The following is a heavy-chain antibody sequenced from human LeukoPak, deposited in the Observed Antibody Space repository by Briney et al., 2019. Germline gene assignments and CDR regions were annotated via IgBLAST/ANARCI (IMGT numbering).Heavy chain of an antibody. CDR3: ARDTWIDY. CDR1: GFTFSSYW. V-gene: IGHV3-7*01. CDR2: IKHDGSEQ. J-gene: IGHJ4*02. D-gene: IGHD1-1*01. Sequence: GGSLRLSCAASGFTFSSYWMTWVRQAPGKGLEWVANIKHDGSEQYSVDSVKGRFTISRDNAKNSLYLQMNSLRADDTAVYYCARDTWIDYWGQGTLVTVSS.